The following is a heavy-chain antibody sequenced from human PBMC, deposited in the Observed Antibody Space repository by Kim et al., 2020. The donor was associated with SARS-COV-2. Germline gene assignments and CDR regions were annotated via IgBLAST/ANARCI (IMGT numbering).Heavy chain of an antibody. Sequence: GGSLRLSCAASGFTFSSYWMSWVRQAPGKGLEWVANIKQDGSEKYYVDSVKGRFTISRDNAKNSLYLQMNSLRAEDTAVYYCARDLPGYSRPDTTLGQHWGQGTLVTVSS. CDR1: GFTFSSYW. J-gene: IGHJ1*01. D-gene: IGHD6-13*01. CDR2: IKQDGSEK. V-gene: IGHV3-7*03. CDR3: ARDLPGYSRPDTTLGQH.